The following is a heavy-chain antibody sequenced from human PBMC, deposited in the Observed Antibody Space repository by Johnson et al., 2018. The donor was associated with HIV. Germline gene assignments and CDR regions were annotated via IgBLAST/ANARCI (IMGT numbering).Heavy chain of an antibody. CDR2: IAHDESIT. D-gene: IGHD2-21*02. V-gene: IGHV3-30*02. J-gene: IGHJ3*02. Sequence: QLVESGGGVVQPGGSLRLSCAASGFTFANYGMHWVRQAPGTGLEWVAFIAHDESITHYADSVKGRFTMSRDNSKNTLYLQMKSLRAEDTAIYYCAKDDNLGVWYSDAFDIWGQGTVVTVSS. CDR3: AKDDNLGVWYSDAFDI. CDR1: GFTFANYG.